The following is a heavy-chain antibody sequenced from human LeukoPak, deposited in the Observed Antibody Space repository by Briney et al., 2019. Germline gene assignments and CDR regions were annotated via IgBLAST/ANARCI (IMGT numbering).Heavy chain of an antibody. CDR2: IYTSGST. CDR3: ARDLGHGDYFPNPFRQIRVWFDP. D-gene: IGHD4-17*01. Sequence: PSETLSLTCTVSGGSISSYYWSWIRQPAGKGLEWIGRIYTSGSTNYNPSLKSRVTMSVDTSKNQFSLKLSSVTAADTAVYYCARDLGHGDYFPNPFRQIRVWFDPWGQGTLVTVSS. CDR1: GGSISSYY. V-gene: IGHV4-4*07. J-gene: IGHJ5*02.